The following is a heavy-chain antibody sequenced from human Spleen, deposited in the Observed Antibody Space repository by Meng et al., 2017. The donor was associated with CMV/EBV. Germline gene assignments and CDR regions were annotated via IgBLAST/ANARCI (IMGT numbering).Heavy chain of an antibody. D-gene: IGHD1-26*01. J-gene: IGHJ4*02. CDR1: GFTFSSFC. Sequence: GGSLRLSCSASGFTFSSFCMTWVRQAPGKGLEWVAFIHYDGNREYYVDSVKGRFTISRDNSKNTLYLQMKSLRTEDTALYYCAKSRLVGATTDYWGQGTLVTVSS. V-gene: IGHV3-30*02. CDR2: IHYDGNRE. CDR3: AKSRLVGATTDY.